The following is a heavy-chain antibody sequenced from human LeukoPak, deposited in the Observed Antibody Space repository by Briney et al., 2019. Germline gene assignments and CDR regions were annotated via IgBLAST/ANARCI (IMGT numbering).Heavy chain of an antibody. V-gene: IGHV3-30*04. Sequence: GGSLRLSCVGSGFTFSDYAIHWVRQAPGKGLEWVALIPWHGNNPYYADSVQGRFTISRDSSRNTLYLQMNSLRTEDTAEYYCARLASTVTSPLDYWGQGTLVTVSS. CDR2: IPWHGNNP. CDR1: GFTFSDYA. CDR3: ARLASTVTSPLDY. J-gene: IGHJ4*02. D-gene: IGHD4-11*01.